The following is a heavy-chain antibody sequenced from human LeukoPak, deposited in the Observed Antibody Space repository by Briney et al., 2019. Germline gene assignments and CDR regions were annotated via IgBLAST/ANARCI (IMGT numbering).Heavy chain of an antibody. CDR1: RFTFSSYA. CDR2: ISYDGSNK. J-gene: IGHJ4*02. V-gene: IGHV3-30*04. CDR3: ARDRGYYYDSSGYPFDY. D-gene: IGHD3-22*01. Sequence: GGSLRLSCAASRFTFSSYAMHWVRQAPGKGLEWLAVISYDGSNKYYADSVKGRFTISRDNSKNTLYLQMNSLRAEDTAVYYCARDRGYYYDSSGYPFDYWGQGTLVTVSS.